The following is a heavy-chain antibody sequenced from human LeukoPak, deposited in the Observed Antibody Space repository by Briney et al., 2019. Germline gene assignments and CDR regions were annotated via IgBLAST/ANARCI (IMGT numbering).Heavy chain of an antibody. Sequence: SETLSLTCAVSNYPITSDYYWVWIRQPPGQGLEWICQIFHSGIAHYNLSLKSRVTMSVDTSRSQFSVNLNSVTAADTAVYFCGRAGFGTAYNRFYYYMDVWGKGTTVTVSS. CDR1: NYPITSDYY. CDR3: GRAGFGTAYNRFYYYMDV. D-gene: IGHD3-16*01. V-gene: IGHV4-38-2*01. CDR2: IFHSGIA. J-gene: IGHJ6*03.